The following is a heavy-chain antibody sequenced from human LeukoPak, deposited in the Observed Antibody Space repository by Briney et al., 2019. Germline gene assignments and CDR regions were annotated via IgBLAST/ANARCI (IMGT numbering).Heavy chain of an antibody. CDR1: GFSFTNYG. CDR3: ATVKRDCSGGTCYSYDY. Sequence: GGSLRLSCTASGFSFTNYGMHWVRQAPGKGLEWVAVVWNDGSDDYYRDSVKGRFTISRDNSKNTVFLQTNSLRADDTAVYYCATVKRDCSGGTCYSYDYWGQGTLVTVSS. J-gene: IGHJ4*02. V-gene: IGHV3-33*01. D-gene: IGHD2-15*01. CDR2: VWNDGSDD.